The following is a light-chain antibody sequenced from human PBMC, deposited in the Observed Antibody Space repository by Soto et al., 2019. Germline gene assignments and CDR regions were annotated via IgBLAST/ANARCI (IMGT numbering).Light chain of an antibody. J-gene: IGKJ5*01. Sequence: EIVLTQSPATLSSSPGERATLSCRASQSVSSSLAWYQQKPGQAPRLLIYGASNRAGGILARFSGSGSGTDFTLTISSLEPEAFAVYYCLQIRKWHVTFGQGTRLEIK. V-gene: IGKV3-11*01. CDR3: LQIRKWHVT. CDR1: QSVSSS. CDR2: GAS.